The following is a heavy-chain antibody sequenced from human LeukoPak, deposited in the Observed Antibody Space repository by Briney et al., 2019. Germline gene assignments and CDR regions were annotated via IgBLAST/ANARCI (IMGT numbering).Heavy chain of an antibody. CDR3: ARDCGYDSQGMNYFDY. V-gene: IGHV1-2*02. Sequence: ASVKVSCKASGYTFTAYYIHWVRQAPGQGLEWMGWIYANSGGTDYAQKFQGRVTMTRDTSLTTAYMELGRLKSDDTAVYYCARDCGYDSQGMNYFDYWGQGTLVTVSS. J-gene: IGHJ4*02. CDR1: GYTFTAYY. D-gene: IGHD5-12*01. CDR2: IYANSGGT.